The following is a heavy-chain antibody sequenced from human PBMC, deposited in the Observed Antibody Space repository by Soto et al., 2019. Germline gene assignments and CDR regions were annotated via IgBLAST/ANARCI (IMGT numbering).Heavy chain of an antibody. CDR3: ASPRGAYGSGSYIWFDP. V-gene: IGHV4-39*01. J-gene: IGHJ5*02. CDR2: IYYSGST. CDR1: GGSISSSSYY. Sequence: SETLSLTCTVSGGSISSSSYYWGWIRQPPGKGLEWIGSIYYSGSTYYNPSLKSRVTISVDTSKNQFSLKLSSVTAADTAVYYCASPRGAYGSGSYIWFDPWGQGTLVTVSS. D-gene: IGHD3-10*01.